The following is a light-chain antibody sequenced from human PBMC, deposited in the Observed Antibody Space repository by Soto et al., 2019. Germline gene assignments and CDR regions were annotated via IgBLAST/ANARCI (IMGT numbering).Light chain of an antibody. V-gene: IGLV2-8*01. Sequence: QSVLTQPPSASASPGQSVTISCTGTSNDVGNFNYVSWYQQHPGKAPKLMIYEVTKRPSGVPARFSASKSGNTASLTVSGLMAEDEADYYCSSYAGSNNLVFGGGTKLTVL. J-gene: IGLJ2*01. CDR3: SSYAGSNNLV. CDR1: SNDVGNFNY. CDR2: EVT.